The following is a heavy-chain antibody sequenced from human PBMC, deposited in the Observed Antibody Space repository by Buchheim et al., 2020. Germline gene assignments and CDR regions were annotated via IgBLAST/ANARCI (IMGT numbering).Heavy chain of an antibody. J-gene: IGHJ4*02. CDR1: GYTFTSYY. CDR3: ARAWAARLYFDD. D-gene: IGHD6-25*01. Sequence: QVQLVQSGTEVKKPGASVKVSCKASGYTFTSYYMNWVRQAPGQGLEWMGIINPNGGTTNYAQKFQGRVTMTRDTSTSTVYMELSSLRTEDTAIYFCARAWAARLYFDDWGQGTL. CDR2: INPNGGTT. V-gene: IGHV1-46*01.